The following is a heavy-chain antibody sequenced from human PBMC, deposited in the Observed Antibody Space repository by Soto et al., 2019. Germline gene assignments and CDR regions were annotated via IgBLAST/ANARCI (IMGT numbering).Heavy chain of an antibody. CDR1: GFTALSYA. CDR3: AREVKGVTSFDY. Sequence: QVRLIQSGPEMMQPGASVRVSCTASGFTALSYAFHWVRQAPGQGPEWLGWLNGGVDGTSYSQRLQGRVTISRDKSTNTVYLEVKSLTSEDTAVYYCAREVKGVTSFDYWGQGNLVTVSS. J-gene: IGHJ4*02. CDR2: LNGGVDGT. V-gene: IGHV1-3*01. D-gene: IGHD3-10*01.